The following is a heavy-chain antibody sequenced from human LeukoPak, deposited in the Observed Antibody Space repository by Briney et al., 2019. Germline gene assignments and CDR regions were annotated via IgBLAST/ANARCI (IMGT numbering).Heavy chain of an antibody. V-gene: IGHV3-23*01. CDR2: ISVTDGGT. CDR1: GFPFSSSV. CDR3: AKVGPKSYFASGSYSDY. J-gene: IGHJ4*02. D-gene: IGHD3-10*01. Sequence: PGGSLRLSCAASGFPFSSSVMSWVRQAPGKGLEWVSIISVTDGGTHYADSVKGRFSVSRDTSKNTVYLQMNSLKAEDTATYYCAKVGPKSYFASGSYSDYRGQGTLVTVSS.